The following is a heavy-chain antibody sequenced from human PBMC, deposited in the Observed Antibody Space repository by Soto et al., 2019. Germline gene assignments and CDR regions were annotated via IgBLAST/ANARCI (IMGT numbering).Heavy chain of an antibody. Sequence: PGGSLRLSCTASGFTFGDYAMSWFRQAPGKGLEWVGFIRSKAYGGTTEYAASVKGRFTISRDDSKSIAYLQMNSLKTEDTAVYYCTRESITMVRGLDPWGQGTLVTVSS. CDR3: TRESITMVRGLDP. CDR2: IRSKAYGGTT. V-gene: IGHV3-49*03. CDR1: GFTFGDYA. J-gene: IGHJ5*02. D-gene: IGHD3-10*01.